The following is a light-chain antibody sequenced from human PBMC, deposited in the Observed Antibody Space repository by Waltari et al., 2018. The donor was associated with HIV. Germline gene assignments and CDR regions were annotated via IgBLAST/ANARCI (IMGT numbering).Light chain of an antibody. CDR1: SSDVGAYNY. CDR2: EVS. CDR3: SSYTRSSTLV. J-gene: IGLJ2*01. Sequence: QSALTQPASVSGSPGQSITISCTGTSSDVGAYNYVSWYQQHPGKAPKLMIHEVSNRPSGVSNRFSGSKSGNTASLTISGLQAEDEADYYCSSYTRSSTLVFGGGTKLTVL. V-gene: IGLV2-14*01.